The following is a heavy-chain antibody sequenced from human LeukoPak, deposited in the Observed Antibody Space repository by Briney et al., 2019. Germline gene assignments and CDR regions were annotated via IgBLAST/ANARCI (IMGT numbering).Heavy chain of an antibody. CDR1: GFTFSSYA. D-gene: IGHD1-26*01. J-gene: IGHJ3*02. CDR3: ARAPRRYSGSFGAFDI. V-gene: IGHV3-30*04. Sequence: GGSLRLSCAASGFTFSSYAMHWVRQAPGKGLEWVAVISYDGSNKYYADSVKGRFTISRDNSKNTLYLQMNSLRAEDTAVYYCARAPRRYSGSFGAFDIWGQGTMVTVSS. CDR2: ISYDGSNK.